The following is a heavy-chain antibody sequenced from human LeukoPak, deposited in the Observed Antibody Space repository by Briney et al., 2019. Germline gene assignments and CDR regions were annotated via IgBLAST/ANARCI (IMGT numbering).Heavy chain of an antibody. CDR3: AREGVVPAARVWFDP. D-gene: IGHD2-2*01. V-gene: IGHV4-4*07. Sequence: PSETLSLTCAVSGGSISSYYWSWIRQPAGKGLEWIGRIYTSGSTNYNPSLKSRVTISVDTSKNQFSLKLSSVTAADTAVYYCAREGVVPAARVWFDPWGQGTLVTVSS. CDR1: GGSISSYY. J-gene: IGHJ5*02. CDR2: IYTSGST.